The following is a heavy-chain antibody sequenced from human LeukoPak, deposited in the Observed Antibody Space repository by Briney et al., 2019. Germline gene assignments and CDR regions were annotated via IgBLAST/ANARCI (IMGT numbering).Heavy chain of an antibody. D-gene: IGHD2-21*02. J-gene: IGHJ4*02. Sequence: SETLSLTCTVSGGSISSYYWSWIRQPPGKGLEWIGYIYYSGSTNYNPSLKSRVTISVDTSKNQFSLKLSSVTAADTAVYYCAREVPCGGDCCPFDYWGQGTLVSVSS. CDR3: AREVPCGGDCCPFDY. CDR1: GGSISSYY. V-gene: IGHV4-59*01. CDR2: IYYSGST.